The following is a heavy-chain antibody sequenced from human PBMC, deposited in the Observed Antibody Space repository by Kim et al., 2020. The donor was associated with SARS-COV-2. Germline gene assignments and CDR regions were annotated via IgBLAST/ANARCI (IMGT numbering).Heavy chain of an antibody. CDR2: WYN. D-gene: IGHD6-13*01. CDR3: ARRTAGLDY. Sequence: WYNDYAVSVKSPITINPDTSKNQFSLQLNSVAPEDTAVYYCARRTAGLDYWGQGTLVTVSS. V-gene: IGHV6-1*01. J-gene: IGHJ4*02.